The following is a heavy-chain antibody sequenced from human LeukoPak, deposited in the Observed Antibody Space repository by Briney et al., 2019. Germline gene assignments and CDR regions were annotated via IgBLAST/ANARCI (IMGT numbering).Heavy chain of an antibody. J-gene: IGHJ5*02. CDR1: GYTFTSYA. CDR3: ARDRVVRGGNWFGP. CDR2: INAGNGNT. V-gene: IGHV1-3*01. D-gene: IGHD3-10*01. Sequence: ASVKVSCKASGYTFTSYAMHWVRQAPGQRLEWMGWINAGNGNTKYSQKFQGRVTITRDTSASTAYMELSSLRSEDTAVYYCARDRVVRGGNWFGPWGQGSLVTVSA.